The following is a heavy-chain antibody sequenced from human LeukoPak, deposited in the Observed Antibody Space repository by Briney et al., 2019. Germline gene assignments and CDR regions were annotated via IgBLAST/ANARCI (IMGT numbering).Heavy chain of an antibody. CDR1: GFTFSSYS. V-gene: IGHV3-48*04. CDR2: ISSSSSTI. Sequence: TGGSLRLSCAASGFTFSSYSMNWVRQAPGKGLEWVSYISSSSSTIYYADSVKGRFTISRDNAKNSLYLQMNSLRAEDTAVYYCARDGSYGYDMKNDYWGQGTLVTVSS. D-gene: IGHD5-18*01. J-gene: IGHJ4*02. CDR3: ARDGSYGYDMKNDY.